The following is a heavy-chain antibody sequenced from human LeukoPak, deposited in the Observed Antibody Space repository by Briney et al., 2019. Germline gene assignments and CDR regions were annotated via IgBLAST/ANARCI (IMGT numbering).Heavy chain of an antibody. D-gene: IGHD3-10*01. CDR1: GFPFSSYA. Sequence: GGSLRLSCAASGFPFSSYAMSWVRQAPGKGLEWVSVISGSGGSTYYADSVKGRFTISRDNSKNTLYLQMNSLRAEDTAVYYCASHVRGVIIAYFDYWGQGTLVTVSS. V-gene: IGHV3-23*01. J-gene: IGHJ4*02. CDR2: ISGSGGST. CDR3: ASHVRGVIIAYFDY.